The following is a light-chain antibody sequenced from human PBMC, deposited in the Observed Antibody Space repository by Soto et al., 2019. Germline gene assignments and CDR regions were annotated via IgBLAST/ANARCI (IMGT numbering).Light chain of an antibody. Sequence: IQMPQSPSSLSASVGDRVTLTCRASQGISNYLAWYQQKPRKVPKLLIYAASTLQSGVPSRFSGSGSGTEFTLTISSLQPEEGATYYCQQYKAAPITFGQGTRLEI. CDR1: QGISNY. CDR3: QQYKAAPIT. V-gene: IGKV1-27*01. CDR2: AAS. J-gene: IGKJ5*01.